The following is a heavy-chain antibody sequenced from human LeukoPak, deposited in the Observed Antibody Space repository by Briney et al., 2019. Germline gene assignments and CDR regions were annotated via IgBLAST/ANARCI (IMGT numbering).Heavy chain of an antibody. Sequence: ASVKVSCKASGYTFTSYGISWVRQAPGQGLEWMGWISAYNGNTNYAQKLQGRVTMTTDTSTSTAYMELRSLRSDDTAVYYCARDQIPQSEVGGETFDYWGQGTLVTVSS. CDR3: ARDQIPQSEVGGETFDY. V-gene: IGHV1-18*01. D-gene: IGHD3-10*01. J-gene: IGHJ4*02. CDR2: ISAYNGNT. CDR1: GYTFTSYG.